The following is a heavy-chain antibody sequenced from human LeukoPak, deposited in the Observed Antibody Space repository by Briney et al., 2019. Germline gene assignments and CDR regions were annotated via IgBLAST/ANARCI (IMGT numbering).Heavy chain of an antibody. CDR2: IYTSGST. CDR1: GGSISSYY. V-gene: IGHV4-4*07. CDR3: ARVSGPGGGTDY. D-gene: IGHD2-15*01. J-gene: IGHJ4*02. Sequence: PSETLSLTFTVSGGSISSYYWSWIRLPAGKGLEWIGRIYTSGSTNYNTSLKSRVTMSVETSKDQFSLKLSSVTAADTAVYYCARVSGPGGGTDYWGQGILVTVSS.